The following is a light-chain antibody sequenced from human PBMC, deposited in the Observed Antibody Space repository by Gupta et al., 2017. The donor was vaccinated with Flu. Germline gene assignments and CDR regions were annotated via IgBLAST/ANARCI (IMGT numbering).Light chain of an antibody. Sequence: PATLSVSPSESATLSGRASQSITSNLAWYQQKPGQAPRLLIYGASTRATGIPARFSGSGFGTEFTLTVSSLKSEDFAVYYCLQYASWPRTFGQGTKVEIK. CDR2: GAS. J-gene: IGKJ1*01. CDR3: LQYASWPRT. CDR1: QSITSN. V-gene: IGKV3-15*01.